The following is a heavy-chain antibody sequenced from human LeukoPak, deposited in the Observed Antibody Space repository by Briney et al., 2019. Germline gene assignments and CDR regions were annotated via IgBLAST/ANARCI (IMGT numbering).Heavy chain of an antibody. Sequence: GGSLRLSCAASGFTFSSYSMNWVRQATGKGLEWVSSISSSSSYIYYADSVKGRFTISRDNAKNSLYLQMNSLRAEDTAVYYCARGGTAMAKIFDYWGQGTLVTVSS. D-gene: IGHD5-18*01. CDR2: ISSSSSYI. CDR3: ARGGTAMAKIFDY. J-gene: IGHJ4*02. V-gene: IGHV3-21*01. CDR1: GFTFSSYS.